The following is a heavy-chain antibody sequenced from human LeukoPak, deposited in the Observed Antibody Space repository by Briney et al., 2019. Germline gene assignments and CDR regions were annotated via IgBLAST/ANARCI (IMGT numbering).Heavy chain of an antibody. J-gene: IGHJ4*02. V-gene: IGHV4-59*01. CDR3: ASALYYYDSLRFDY. Sequence: SETLSLTCTVSGGSISSYYWSWIRQPRGKGLEWIGYIYYSGSTNYNPSLKSRVTISVDTSKNQFSLKLSSVTAADTAVYYCASALYYYDSLRFDYWGQGTLVTVSS. CDR2: IYYSGST. D-gene: IGHD3-22*01. CDR1: GGSISSYY.